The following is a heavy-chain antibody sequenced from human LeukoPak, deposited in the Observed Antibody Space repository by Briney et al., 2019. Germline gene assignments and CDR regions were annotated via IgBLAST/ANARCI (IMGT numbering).Heavy chain of an antibody. D-gene: IGHD5-18*01. J-gene: IGHJ3*02. CDR2: IYPGDSDT. V-gene: IGHV5-51*01. CDR1: GYSFTSYW. Sequence: GESLKISCKGSGYSFTSYWIGWVRQMPGKGLEWMGIIYPGDSDTRYSPSFQGQVTISADKSISTAYLQWSSLKASDTAMYYCARQGGYSYAPDAFDIWGQGTMVTASS. CDR3: ARQGGYSYAPDAFDI.